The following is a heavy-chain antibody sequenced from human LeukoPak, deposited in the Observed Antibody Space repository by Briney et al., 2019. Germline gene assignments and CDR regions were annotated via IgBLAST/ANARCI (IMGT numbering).Heavy chain of an antibody. CDR1: GYTFTGYY. D-gene: IGHD3-22*01. Sequence: APVKVSCKASGYTFTGYYMHWVRQAPGQGLEWMGWINPNSGGTNYAQKFQGRVTMTTDTSTSTVCMEVRSLRSDDTAVYYCARDGHRRYYYDSSGREHAFDIWGQGTMVTVSA. CDR2: INPNSGGT. V-gene: IGHV1-2*02. J-gene: IGHJ3*02. CDR3: ARDGHRRYYYDSSGREHAFDI.